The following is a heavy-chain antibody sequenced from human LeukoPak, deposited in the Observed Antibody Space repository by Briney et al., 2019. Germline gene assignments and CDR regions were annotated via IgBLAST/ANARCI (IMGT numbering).Heavy chain of an antibody. CDR1: GDTVSINSDA. CDR3: ARGFALDF. J-gene: IGHJ3*01. V-gene: IGHV6-1*01. Sequence: SHTLALMYDISGDTVSINSDAWNWIKQSPSRGLEWVGRTYYRSKWYYDYAVSMKSRITISPDTSKNQFSLQLNSVTADDTAVYYCARGFALDFWGQGTIVTVSS. CDR2: TYYRSKWYY.